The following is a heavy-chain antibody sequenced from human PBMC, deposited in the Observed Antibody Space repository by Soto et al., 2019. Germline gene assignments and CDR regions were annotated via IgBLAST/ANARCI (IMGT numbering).Heavy chain of an antibody. CDR1: GFTFSSYG. Sequence: GSLRLSCAASGFTFSSYGMHWVRQAPGKGLEWVAVISYDGSNKYYADSVKGRFTISRDNSKNTLYLQMNSLRAEDTAVYYCAKDHDILTGYSYRPYYYYGMDVWGQGTTVTVSS. CDR3: AKDHDILTGYSYRPYYYYGMDV. J-gene: IGHJ6*02. D-gene: IGHD3-9*01. V-gene: IGHV3-30*18. CDR2: ISYDGSNK.